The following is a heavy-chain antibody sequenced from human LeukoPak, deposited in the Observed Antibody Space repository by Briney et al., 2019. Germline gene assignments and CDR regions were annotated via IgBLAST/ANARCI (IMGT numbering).Heavy chain of an antibody. J-gene: IGHJ5*02. CDR3: ARAPLMVRGVNPVGWFDP. CDR1: GYSISSGYY. Sequence: SETLCLTCTVSGYSISSGYYWGWIRQPPGMGLEWIGSIYHGGSTYYNPSLKSRVTISVDTSKNQFSLKLGSVTAADTAVYYCARAPLMVRGVNPVGWFDPWGQGTLVTVSS. D-gene: IGHD3-10*01. V-gene: IGHV4-38-2*02. CDR2: IYHGGST.